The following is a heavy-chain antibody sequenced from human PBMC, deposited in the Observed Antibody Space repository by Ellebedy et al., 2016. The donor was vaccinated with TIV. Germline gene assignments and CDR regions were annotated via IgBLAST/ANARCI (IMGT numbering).Heavy chain of an antibody. CDR3: AKSSVAATACFDH. V-gene: IGHV3-33*06. Sequence: GESLKISCAASGFTFSSYGMHWVRQAPGKGLEWVAVIWYDGSNKYYADYVKGRFTMSRDNSKNTLYLQMNSLRAEDTAVYYCAKSSVAATACFDHWGQGTLVTVSS. CDR2: IWYDGSNK. J-gene: IGHJ4*02. D-gene: IGHD6-13*01. CDR1: GFTFSSYG.